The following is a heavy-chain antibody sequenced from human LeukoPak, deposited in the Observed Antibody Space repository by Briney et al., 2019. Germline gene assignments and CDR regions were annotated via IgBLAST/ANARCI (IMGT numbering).Heavy chain of an antibody. Sequence: SGPALVKPTQTLTLTCTFSGFSLSTSGMRVSWIRQPPGKALEWLARIDWDDDKFYSTSLKTRLTISKDTSKNQVVLTVTNMDPVDTATYYCARTTSYCGGDCYVDWGQGTLVTVSS. D-gene: IGHD2-21*02. V-gene: IGHV2-70*04. CDR1: GFSLSTSGMR. J-gene: IGHJ4*02. CDR3: ARTTSYCGGDCYVD. CDR2: IDWDDDK.